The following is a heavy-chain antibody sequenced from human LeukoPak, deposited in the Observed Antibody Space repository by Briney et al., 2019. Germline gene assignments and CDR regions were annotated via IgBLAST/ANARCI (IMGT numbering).Heavy chain of an antibody. D-gene: IGHD2-2*01. CDR2: ITSSRTYL. J-gene: IGHJ5*02. V-gene: IGHV3-21*01. Sequence: GGSLRLSCAASGFTFSSYSMNWVRQAPGKGLEWVSSITSSRTYLYYAASVKGRFTISRDNAKNSLYLQMNSLRAEDTAVYYCARDGGYCSSTSCYPSGWFDPWGQGTLVTVSS. CDR3: ARDGGYCSSTSCYPSGWFDP. CDR1: GFTFSSYS.